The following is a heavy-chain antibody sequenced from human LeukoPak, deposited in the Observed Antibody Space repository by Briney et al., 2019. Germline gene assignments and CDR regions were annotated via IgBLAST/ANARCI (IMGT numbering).Heavy chain of an antibody. V-gene: IGHV4-59*01. J-gene: IGHJ4*02. CDR2: IYYSGST. CDR3: ARDQPLPDY. CDR1: GGSISSYY. Sequence: PSETLSLTCTVSGGSISSYYWSWIRQPPGKGLEWIGYIYYSGSTNYNPSLKSRVTISVDTSKNQFSLKLSSATAADTAVYYCARDQPLPDYWGQGTLVTVSS.